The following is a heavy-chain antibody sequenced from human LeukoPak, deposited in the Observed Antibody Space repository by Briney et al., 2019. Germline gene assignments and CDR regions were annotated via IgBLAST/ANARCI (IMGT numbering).Heavy chain of an antibody. V-gene: IGHV4-34*01. J-gene: IGHJ6*03. D-gene: IGHD3-16*01. Sequence: SETLSLTCAVYGGSFSGYYWSWIRQPPGKGLEWTGEINHSGSTNYNPSLKSRVTISVDTSKNQFSLKLSSVTAADTAVYYCARLFGRVGAPFYYYYYMDVWGKGTTVTVSS. CDR3: ARLFGRVGAPFYYYYYMDV. CDR1: GGSFSGYY. CDR2: INHSGST.